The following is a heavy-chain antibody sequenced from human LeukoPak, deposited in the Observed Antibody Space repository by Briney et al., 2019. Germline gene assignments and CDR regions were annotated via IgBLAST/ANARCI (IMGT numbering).Heavy chain of an antibody. D-gene: IGHD6-13*01. CDR2: VSYDESSK. J-gene: IGHJ4*02. Sequence: GRSLRLSCAASGFTFSNYGMHWVRQAPGKGLEWVAVVSYDESSKFYADSVKGRFTISRDNSKNTLYLQMNSLRVEDTAVYYCAKDLVSDSGDDYWGQGTLVTVSS. CDR1: GFTFSNYG. CDR3: AKDLVSDSGDDY. V-gene: IGHV3-30*18.